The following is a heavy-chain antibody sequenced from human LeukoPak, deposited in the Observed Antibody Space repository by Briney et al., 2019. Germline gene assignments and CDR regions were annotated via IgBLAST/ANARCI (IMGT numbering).Heavy chain of an antibody. V-gene: IGHV3-23*01. Sequence: GGSLRLSCAASGFTFSSYSMSWVRQAPGKGLEGVSTINPSGGSTYYAGSVKGRFTISRDNSKNTVYLQMNSLRAEDTAVYYCAKDRAGTPWADWGQGTLVTVSS. D-gene: IGHD1-1*01. J-gene: IGHJ4*02. CDR3: AKDRAGTPWAD. CDR1: GFTFSSYS. CDR2: INPSGGST.